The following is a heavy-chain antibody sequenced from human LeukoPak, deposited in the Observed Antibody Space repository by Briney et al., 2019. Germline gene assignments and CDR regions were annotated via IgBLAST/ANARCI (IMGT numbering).Heavy chain of an antibody. CDR1: GGSLSNYY. J-gene: IGHJ3*01. D-gene: IGHD2-2*01. CDR3: ARCVVPAAMGAFDV. V-gene: IGHV4-4*07. Sequence: PSETLSLTCTLSGGSLSNYYWSWIRQPARQELEWIGRIYASGSTNYNPSLTSRVTMSLDTSKSQFSLMLTSVTAADTAIYYCARCVVPAAMGAFDVWGQGSMVTVSS. CDR2: IYASGST.